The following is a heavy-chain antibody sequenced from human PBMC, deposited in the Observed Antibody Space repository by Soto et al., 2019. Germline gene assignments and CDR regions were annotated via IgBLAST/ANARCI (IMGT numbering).Heavy chain of an antibody. CDR3: ATDYCSKHTCPNYDMDV. CDR1: GFTFSDYY. V-gene: IGHV3-11*01. Sequence: GGSLRLSCAASGFTFSDYYMTWVRQAPGKGLEWIATITSASSVIHYADSVKGRFTVSRDNAKQSLYLQMNNLRAEDTALYYCATDYCSKHTCPNYDMDVWGQGTTVTVSS. D-gene: IGHD2-2*01. CDR2: ITSASSVI. J-gene: IGHJ6*02.